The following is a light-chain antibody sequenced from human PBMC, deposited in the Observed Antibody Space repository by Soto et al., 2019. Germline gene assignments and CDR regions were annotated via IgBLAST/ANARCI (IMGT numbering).Light chain of an antibody. CDR3: HQYNSYPPA. J-gene: IGKJ5*01. V-gene: IGKV1-16*02. CDR1: QTIGTY. CDR2: AAS. Sequence: IEVTQSPSSLAASLGDRVTITCRASQTIGTYVNWYQQKPGKAPKSLIYAASSLHSGVPSKFSGSGSGTDFTLTISSLQPEDFATYYCHQYNSYPPAFGQGTRLEIK.